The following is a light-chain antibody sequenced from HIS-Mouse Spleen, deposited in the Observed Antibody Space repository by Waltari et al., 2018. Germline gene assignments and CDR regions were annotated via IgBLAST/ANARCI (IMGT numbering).Light chain of an antibody. CDR1: SSDVGGYNY. V-gene: IGLV2-14*03. CDR3: SSYTSSSFNVV. CDR2: DVS. J-gene: IGLJ2*01. Sequence: QSALTQPASVSGSPGQSITISCTGTSSDVGGYNYVSWYQQHPGKAPKLMIYDVSNRPSEVSNRLSGSKSGNTASLTISGLQAEDEADYYCSSYTSSSFNVVFGGGTKLTVL.